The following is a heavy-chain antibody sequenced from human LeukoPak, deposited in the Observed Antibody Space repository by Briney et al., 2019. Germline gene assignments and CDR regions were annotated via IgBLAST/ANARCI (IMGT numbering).Heavy chain of an antibody. CDR3: ATVGPNGSYYSC. J-gene: IGHJ4*02. D-gene: IGHD1-26*01. CDR1: GFTFSSYG. V-gene: IGHV3-74*01. CDR2: INDDGTST. Sequence: GGSLRLSCAASGFTFSSYGMHWVRQTPGKGLVWVSRINDDGTSTSYADSVKGRFTISRDNAKNTLYLQMNSLRAEDMAVYYCATVGPNGSYYSCWGQGTLVTVSS.